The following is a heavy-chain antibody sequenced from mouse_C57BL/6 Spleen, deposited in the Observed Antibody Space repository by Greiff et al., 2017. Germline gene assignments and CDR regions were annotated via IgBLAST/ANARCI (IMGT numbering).Heavy chain of an antibody. CDR1: GYTFTSYG. Sequence: QVQLQQSGAELARPGASVKLSCKASGYTFTSYGISWVKQRTGQGLEWIGEIYPRSGNTYYNEKFKGKATLTADKSSSTAYMELRSLTSEDSAVYYCAGGGLVTTVGAHFDYWGQGTTLTVSS. V-gene: IGHV1-81*01. D-gene: IGHD1-1*01. CDR2: IYPRSGNT. CDR3: AGGGLVTTVGAHFDY. J-gene: IGHJ2*01.